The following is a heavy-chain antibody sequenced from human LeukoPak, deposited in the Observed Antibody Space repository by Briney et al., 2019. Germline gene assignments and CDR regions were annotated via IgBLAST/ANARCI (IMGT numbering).Heavy chain of an antibody. J-gene: IGHJ4*02. Sequence: GRSLRLSCAASGFTFSDYALHRVRQAPGKGLEWVAVISYDGSEKYFADSVQGRFTISRDNSKNTLSLQMNSLRAADTAVYYCARERYGYFDYWGQGTLVTVSS. CDR3: ARERYGYFDY. CDR2: ISYDGSEK. V-gene: IGHV3-30*04. D-gene: IGHD3-9*01. CDR1: GFTFSDYA.